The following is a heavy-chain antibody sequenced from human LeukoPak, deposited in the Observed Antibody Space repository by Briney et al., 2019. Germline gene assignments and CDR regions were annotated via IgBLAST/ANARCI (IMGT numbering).Heavy chain of an antibody. CDR1: GYTFTDYY. CDR3: ARVYDSSGYYYHYFDY. D-gene: IGHD3-22*01. Sequence: ASVKVSCKASGYTFTDYYMHWVRQAPGQGLEWMGWINPNSGGTNYAQKFQGRVTMTRDTSISTAYMELSRLRSDDTAVYYCARVYDSSGYYYHYFDYWGQGTLVTVSS. J-gene: IGHJ4*02. CDR2: INPNSGGT. V-gene: IGHV1-2*02.